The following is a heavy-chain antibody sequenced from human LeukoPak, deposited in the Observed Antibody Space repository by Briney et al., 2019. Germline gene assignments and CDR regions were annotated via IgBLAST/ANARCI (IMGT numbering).Heavy chain of an antibody. CDR2: INHSGST. CDR1: GGSISSYY. V-gene: IGHV4-34*01. Sequence: PSETLSLTCTVSGGSISSYYWSWIRQPPGKGLEWIGEINHSGSTNYNPSLKSRVTISVDTSKNQFSLKLSSVTAADTAVYYCAVRDGYNLDYWGQGTLVTVSS. CDR3: AVRDGYNLDY. J-gene: IGHJ4*02. D-gene: IGHD5-24*01.